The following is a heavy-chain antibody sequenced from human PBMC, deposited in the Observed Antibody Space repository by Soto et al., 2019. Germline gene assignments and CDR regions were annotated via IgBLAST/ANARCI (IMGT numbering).Heavy chain of an antibody. CDR3: VRDCGGDCYFGY. V-gene: IGHV1-69*13. CDR1: GGTFSSYA. CDR2: IIPIFGTA. J-gene: IGHJ4*02. Sequence: GASVKVSCKASGGTFSSYAIRWVRQAPGQGLEWMGGIIPIFGTANYAQKFQGRVTITADESTSTAYMELSSLRSEDTAVYYCVRDCGGDCYFGYWGQGTMVTVSS. D-gene: IGHD2-21*02.